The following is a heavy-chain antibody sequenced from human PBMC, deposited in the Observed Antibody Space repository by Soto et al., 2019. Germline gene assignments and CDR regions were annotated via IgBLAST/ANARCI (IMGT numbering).Heavy chain of an antibody. CDR1: GGSFSGYY. V-gene: IGHV4-34*01. Sequence: SETLSLTCAVYGGSFSGYYWSWIRQPPGKGLEWIGEINHSGSTNYNPSLKSRVTISVDTSKNQFSLKLSSVTAADTAVYYCARYPYYYYGMDVWGQGTTVTVSS. J-gene: IGHJ6*02. CDR3: ARYPYYYYGMDV. CDR2: INHSGST.